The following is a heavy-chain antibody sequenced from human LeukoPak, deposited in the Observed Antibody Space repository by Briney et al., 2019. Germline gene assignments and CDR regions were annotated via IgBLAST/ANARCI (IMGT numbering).Heavy chain of an antibody. V-gene: IGHV3-15*01. CDR2: IKSKTDGGTT. J-gene: IGHJ4*02. CDR1: GFTFSNAW. D-gene: IGHD3-22*01. Sequence: GESLRLSCAASGFTFSNAWMSWVRQAPGKGLEWVGRIKSKTDGGTTDYAAPVKGRFTISRDDSKNTLYLQMNSLKTEDRAVYYCTTSDDSSGYYSVYWGQGTLVTVSS. CDR3: TTSDDSSGYYSVY.